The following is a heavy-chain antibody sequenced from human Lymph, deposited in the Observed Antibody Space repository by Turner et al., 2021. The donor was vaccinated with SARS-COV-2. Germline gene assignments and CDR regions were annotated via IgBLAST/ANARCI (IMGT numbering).Heavy chain of an antibody. CDR2: RSYDGSNK. V-gene: IGHV3-30-3*01. CDR1: GFTFNNYP. Sequence: QVQLVASGGGVVQPGRSLRLSCAASGFTFNNYPMHWVRQAPGRGLEWVAVRSYDGSNKYYADSVKGRFTISRDNSKNTLYLQMNSLRAEDTAVYYCARDSSGSGTLDYWGQGTLVTVSS. D-gene: IGHD3-10*01. J-gene: IGHJ4*02. CDR3: ARDSSGSGTLDY.